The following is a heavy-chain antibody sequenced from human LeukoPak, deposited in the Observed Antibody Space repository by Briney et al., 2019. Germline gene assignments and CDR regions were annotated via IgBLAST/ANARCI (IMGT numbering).Heavy chain of an antibody. V-gene: IGHV3-53*01. Sequence: GGSLRLSCAASGFTVSSNYMSWVRQAPGKGLEWVSVIYSGGSTYYADSVKGRFTISRDNSKNTLYLQMNSLRAEDTAVYYCAGGIIGYCGGGSSSGGVFDYWGQGTLVTVSS. CDR2: IYSGGST. CDR3: AGGIIGYCGGGSSSGGVFDY. D-gene: IGHD2-15*01. J-gene: IGHJ4*02. CDR1: GFTVSSNY.